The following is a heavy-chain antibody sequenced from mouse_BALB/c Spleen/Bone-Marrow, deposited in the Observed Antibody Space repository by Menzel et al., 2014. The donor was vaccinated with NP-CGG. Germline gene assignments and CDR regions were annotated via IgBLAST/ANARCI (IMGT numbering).Heavy chain of an antibody. CDR1: GYTFSSYW. J-gene: IGHJ1*01. CDR3: AREDGLWYFDV. V-gene: IGHV1-9*01. Sequence: QVQLQQSGAELMKPGASVKISCKATGYTFSSYWIEWVKQRPGHGLEWIGEILPGSGSTNYYEKFKGKATFTADTSSNTAYMQLSSLTSEDSAVYYCAREDGLWYFDVWGAGTTVTVSS. CDR2: ILPGSGST. D-gene: IGHD1-1*01.